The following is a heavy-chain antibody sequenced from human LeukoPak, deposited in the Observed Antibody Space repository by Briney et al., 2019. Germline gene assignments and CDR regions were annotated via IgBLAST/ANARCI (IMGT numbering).Heavy chain of an antibody. J-gene: IGHJ3*02. D-gene: IGHD2-2*02. V-gene: IGHV4-61*02. CDR1: GGSISSGSYY. CDR2: IYTSGST. CDR3: ARGPIQGPRLGTFDI. Sequence: PSETLSLTCTVSGGSISSGSYYWSWIRQPAGKGLEWIGRIYTSGSTNYNPSLKSRVTMSVDTSKNQFSLKLSSVTAADTAVYYCARGPIQGPRLGTFDIWGQGTMVTVSS.